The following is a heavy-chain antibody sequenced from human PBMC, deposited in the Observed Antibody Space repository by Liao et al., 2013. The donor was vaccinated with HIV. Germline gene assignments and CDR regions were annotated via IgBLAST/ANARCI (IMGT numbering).Heavy chain of an antibody. CDR3: ARVRRHYGSGSYAHYYYYYMDV. CDR1: GGSISSYY. V-gene: IGHV4-4*07. CDR2: IYSSGST. D-gene: IGHD3-10*01. Sequence: QVQLQESGPGLVKPSETLSLTCSVSGGSISSYYWTWIRQPAGKGLEWIGRIYSSGSTNYNPSLKSRVSMSVDTSKNQFSLKVSSVTAADTAVYYCARVRRHYGSGSYAHYYYYYMDVWGKGTTVTVSS. J-gene: IGHJ6*03.